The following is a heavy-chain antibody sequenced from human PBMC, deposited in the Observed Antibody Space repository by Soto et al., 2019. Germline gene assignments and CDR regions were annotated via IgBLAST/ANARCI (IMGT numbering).Heavy chain of an antibody. V-gene: IGHV6-1*01. CDR1: GDSVSSNSAA. CDR3: ASSDRSGFGFDY. CDR2: TSYRSKWYN. J-gene: IGHJ4*01. Sequence: SQTLSLTCDISGDSVSSNSAAWNWIRQSPSRGLEWLGRTSYRSKWYNDYAVSVKSRITINPDTSKNQFSLQLNSVTPEDTALYFFASSDRSGFGFDYWNHAPLVT. D-gene: IGHD3-22*01.